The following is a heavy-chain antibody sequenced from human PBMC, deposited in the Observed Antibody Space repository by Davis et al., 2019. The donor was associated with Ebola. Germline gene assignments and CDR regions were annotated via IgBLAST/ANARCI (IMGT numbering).Heavy chain of an antibody. CDR2: IYYSGST. CDR1: GGSISSSSYY. D-gene: IGHD3-10*01. CDR3: ARSDPGSGKDAFDI. Sequence: PSETLSLTCTVSGGSISSSSYYWGWIRQPPGKGLEWIGSIYYSGSTYYNPSLKSRVTISVDTSKNQFSLQLNSVTPEDTAVYYCARSDPGSGKDAFDIWGQGTMVTVSS. V-gene: IGHV4-39*07. J-gene: IGHJ3*02.